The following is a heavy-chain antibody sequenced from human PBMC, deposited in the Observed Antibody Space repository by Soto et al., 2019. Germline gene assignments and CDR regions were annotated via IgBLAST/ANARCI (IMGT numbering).Heavy chain of an antibody. CDR3: ARIDCTGNNCNPYYHYGMDV. Sequence: GGSLSLSCAASGFTFNTYGMHWVRQIPGNGLQWVAIIWYDGSIKYYADSVKGRFTISRDNSKNTLYLQMNNLRDEDTAVYYCARIDCTGNNCNPYYHYGMDVWGQGTTVTVSS. D-gene: IGHD2-8*02. V-gene: IGHV3-33*01. CDR1: GFTFNTYG. J-gene: IGHJ6*02. CDR2: IWYDGSIK.